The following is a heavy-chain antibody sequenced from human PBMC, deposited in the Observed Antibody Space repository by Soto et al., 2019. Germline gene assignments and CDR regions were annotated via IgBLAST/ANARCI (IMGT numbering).Heavy chain of an antibody. CDR1: GFTFSSYA. D-gene: IGHD3-9*01. Sequence: GGSLRLSCAASGFTFSSYAMSWVRQAPGKGLEWVSAISGSGGSTYCADSVKGRFTISRDNSKNTLYLQMNSLRAEDTAVYYCARETVIYYDILTGYLYYFDYWGQGTLVTVSS. J-gene: IGHJ4*02. CDR2: ISGSGGST. V-gene: IGHV3-23*01. CDR3: ARETVIYYDILTGYLYYFDY.